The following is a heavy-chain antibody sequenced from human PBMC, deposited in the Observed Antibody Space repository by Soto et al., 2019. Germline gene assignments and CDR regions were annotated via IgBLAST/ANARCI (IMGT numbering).Heavy chain of an antibody. CDR3: ARGDPTYVNYFGY. J-gene: IGHJ4*02. CDR2: IWDDGSIT. Sequence: QVQLVESGGDVVQPGRSLRLSCAASGFTFSAYGMHWVRQAPGEGLEWLAVIWDDGSITYYADSVNGRFTISRDNSKNTLYLQMDNLRADDTAVYFCARGDPTYVNYFGYWGLGTLVTVSS. D-gene: IGHD2-21*01. V-gene: IGHV3-33*01. CDR1: GFTFSAYG.